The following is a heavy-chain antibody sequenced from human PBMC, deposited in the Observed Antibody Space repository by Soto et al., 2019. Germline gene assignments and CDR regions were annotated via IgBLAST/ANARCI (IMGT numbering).Heavy chain of an antibody. CDR2: ISSSSSYI. J-gene: IGHJ6*04. CDR1: GFTFSSYS. CDR3: ATGVACSSISCSYYYYGMDI. V-gene: IGHV3-21*01. D-gene: IGHD2-2*01. Sequence: WGSLGLSCAASGFTFSSYSINWVRQAPGKGLEWVSSISSSSSYIYYADSVKGRFTISRDNAKNSLYLQMNSLRAEDTAVYYCATGVACSSISCSYYYYGMDIRGKGTMVPVSS.